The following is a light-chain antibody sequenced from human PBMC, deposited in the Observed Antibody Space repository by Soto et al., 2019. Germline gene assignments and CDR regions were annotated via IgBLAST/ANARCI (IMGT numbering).Light chain of an antibody. Sequence: QSVMTQPPSVSAAQGLKVTISCSGSSSNIGGNSVSWYQQLPGTAPKLLIYDDNKRPSGIPDRFSGSKSGTSATLGITGFQTGDEADYYCGSWDSSLSAYVFGTGTNLTVL. CDR3: GSWDSSLSAYV. CDR2: DDN. J-gene: IGLJ1*01. CDR1: SSNIGGNS. V-gene: IGLV1-51*01.